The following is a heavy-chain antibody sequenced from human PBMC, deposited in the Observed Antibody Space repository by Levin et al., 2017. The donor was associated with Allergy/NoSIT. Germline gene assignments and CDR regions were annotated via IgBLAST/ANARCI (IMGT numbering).Heavy chain of an antibody. CDR2: IYPGDSDT. Sequence: PGESLKISCKGSGYSFTSYWIGWVRQMPGKGLEWMGIIYPGDSDTRYSPSFQGQVTISADKSISTAYLQWSSLKASDTAMYYCARHVVVVAALPYFDYWGQGTLVTVSS. V-gene: IGHV5-51*01. D-gene: IGHD2-15*01. CDR1: GYSFTSYW. J-gene: IGHJ4*02. CDR3: ARHVVVVAALPYFDY.